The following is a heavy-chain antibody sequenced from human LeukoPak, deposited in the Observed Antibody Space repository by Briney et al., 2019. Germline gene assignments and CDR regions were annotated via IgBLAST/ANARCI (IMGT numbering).Heavy chain of an antibody. CDR3: ARDPGRGSTAMVAFDY. D-gene: IGHD5-18*01. J-gene: IGHJ4*02. V-gene: IGHV6-1*01. CDR2: TYYRSKWYN. CDR1: GDSVSSNSAA. Sequence: SQTLSLTCVISGDSVSSNSAAWNWIRQSPSRGLEWLGRTYYRSKWYNDYAVSVKSRITNNPDTSKNQFSLQLNSLTPEDTAVYFCARDPGRGSTAMVAFDYWGQGTLVTVSS.